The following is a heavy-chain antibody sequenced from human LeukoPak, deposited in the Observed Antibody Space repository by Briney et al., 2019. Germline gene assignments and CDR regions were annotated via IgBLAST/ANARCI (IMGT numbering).Heavy chain of an antibody. Sequence: KASETLSLTCTVSGGSISSYYWSWIRQPAGKGLEWIGRIYTSGSTNYNPSLKSRVTMSVDTSKNQFSLKLSSVTAADTAVYYCAREGSGWPNYYYYYYMDVWGKGTTVTVSS. J-gene: IGHJ6*03. CDR1: GGSISSYY. V-gene: IGHV4-4*07. CDR2: IYTSGST. CDR3: AREGSGWPNYYYYYYMDV. D-gene: IGHD6-19*01.